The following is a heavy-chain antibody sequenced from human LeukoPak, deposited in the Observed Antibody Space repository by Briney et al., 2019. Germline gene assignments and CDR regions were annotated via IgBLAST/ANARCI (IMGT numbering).Heavy chain of an antibody. Sequence: SETLSLTCTVSGGSISSGGYYWSWIRQHPGKGLEWIGYIYYSGSTYYNPSLKSRVTISVDTSKNQFSLKLSSVTAADTAVYYCARPTVTTFSVYFDYWGQGTLVTVSS. CDR3: ARPTVTTFSVYFDY. D-gene: IGHD4-17*01. J-gene: IGHJ4*02. CDR1: GGSISSGGYY. CDR2: IYYSGST. V-gene: IGHV4-31*03.